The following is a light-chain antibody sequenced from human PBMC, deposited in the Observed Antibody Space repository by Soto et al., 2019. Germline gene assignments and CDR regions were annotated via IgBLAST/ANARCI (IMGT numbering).Light chain of an antibody. Sequence: EIMLTQSPATLSLTPGERATLSCRASPSVTNYLAWYQQKPGQPPRLLIYGAFKRATGIPARFSGSGSGTDLTLTISSLEPEDFAVYYCQQRDIWPWTFGQGTKVDI. V-gene: IGKV3-11*01. CDR2: GAF. CDR1: PSVTNY. J-gene: IGKJ1*01. CDR3: QQRDIWPWT.